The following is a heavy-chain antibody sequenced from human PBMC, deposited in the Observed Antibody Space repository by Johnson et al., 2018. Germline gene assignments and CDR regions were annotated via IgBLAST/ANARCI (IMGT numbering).Heavy chain of an antibody. Sequence: QVQLQESGPGLVKPSETXSLTCTVSGGSMSGFFWSWIRQPPAKGLEWIGYIYYSGTTNYHPSLKSRVTISVDTSKNQFSLKLNSVTAADTAVYYCARHQGGDGNDAFDIWGQGTMVTVSS. CDR3: ARHQGGDGNDAFDI. J-gene: IGHJ3*02. CDR2: IYYSGTT. D-gene: IGHD2-21*02. CDR1: GGSMSGFF. V-gene: IGHV4-59*01.